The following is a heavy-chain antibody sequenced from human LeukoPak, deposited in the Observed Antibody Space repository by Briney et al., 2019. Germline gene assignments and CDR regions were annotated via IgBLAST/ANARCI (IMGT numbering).Heavy chain of an antibody. CDR2: ISSDGSNQ. Sequence: GGSLRLSCAASGFTFSSYGMHWVRQAPGKGLEWVAVISSDGSNQYYADSVKGRFTISRDNSKNTLYLQMNSLRGEDTAVYYCAKEYYIGRSIAVAGTFDYWGQGTLVTVSS. CDR1: GFTFSSYG. D-gene: IGHD6-19*01. CDR3: AKEYYIGRSIAVAGTFDY. V-gene: IGHV3-30*18. J-gene: IGHJ4*02.